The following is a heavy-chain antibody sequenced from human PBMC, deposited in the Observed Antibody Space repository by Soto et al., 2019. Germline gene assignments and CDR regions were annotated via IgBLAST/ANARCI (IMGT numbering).Heavy chain of an antibody. V-gene: IGHV1-46*03. CDR1: GYTFTSYY. CDR3: AREYCSGGSCTQRPGRPHDAFDI. D-gene: IGHD2-15*01. Sequence: ASVKVPCKASGYTFTSYYMHWVRQAPGQGLEWMGIVNPSGGSTSYAQKFQGRVTMTRDTSTSTVYMELSSLRSEDTAVYYCAREYCSGGSCTQRPGRPHDAFDIWGQGTMVTVSS. CDR2: VNPSGGST. J-gene: IGHJ3*02.